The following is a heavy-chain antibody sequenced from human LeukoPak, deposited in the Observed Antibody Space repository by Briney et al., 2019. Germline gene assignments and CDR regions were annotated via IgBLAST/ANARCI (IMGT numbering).Heavy chain of an antibody. D-gene: IGHD4-23*01. CDR3: ARGGKATVVTM. Sequence: SETLSLTCTDSGGSINSYYWSWIRQPAGKGLEWIGRIYSSGSTNYYPSLKSRVSMSVDTSKNQFSLKLTSVTAADTAVYYCARGGKATVVTMWGQGILVTVSS. J-gene: IGHJ4*02. V-gene: IGHV4-4*07. CDR2: IYSSGST. CDR1: GGSINSYY.